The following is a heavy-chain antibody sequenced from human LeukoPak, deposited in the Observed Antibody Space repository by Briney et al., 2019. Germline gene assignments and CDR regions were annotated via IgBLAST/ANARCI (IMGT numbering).Heavy chain of an antibody. Sequence: GGSLRLSCAASGFTFTTYSMAWVRQAPGKGLEWVSSISSSATYRYYADSVNGRFTISRDDPKNSLYLQMNSLRAEDTAVYYCARVDYRGGGYFMDVWGRGTPVTVSS. D-gene: IGHD4-11*01. CDR1: GFTFTTYS. V-gene: IGHV3-21*01. CDR3: ARVDYRGGGYFMDV. CDR2: ISSSATYR. J-gene: IGHJ6*03.